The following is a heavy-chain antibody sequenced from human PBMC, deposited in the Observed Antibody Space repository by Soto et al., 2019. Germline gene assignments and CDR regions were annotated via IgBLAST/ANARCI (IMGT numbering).Heavy chain of an antibody. D-gene: IGHD6-19*01. Sequence: SETLSLTCTISGGSISTYYWSWIRQPPGKGPEWIGYIYHSGSTNYNPSLKSRVTISVDTSKNQFSLKLNSVTAADTAVHYCARETHIADSSGWFSAFAIWGQGTMVTVSS. CDR1: GGSISTYY. J-gene: IGHJ3*02. V-gene: IGHV4-59*01. CDR2: IYHSGST. CDR3: ARETHIADSSGWFSAFAI.